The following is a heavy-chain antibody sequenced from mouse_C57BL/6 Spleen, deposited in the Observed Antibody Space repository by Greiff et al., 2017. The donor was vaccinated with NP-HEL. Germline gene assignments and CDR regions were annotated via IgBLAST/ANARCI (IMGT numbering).Heavy chain of an antibody. CDR2: IDPSDSYT. J-gene: IGHJ4*01. CDR1: GYTFTSYW. V-gene: IGHV1-69*01. Sequence: QVQLQQPGAELVMPGASVKLSCKASGYTFTSYWMHWVKQRPGQGLEWIGEIDPSDSYTNYNQKFKGKSTLTVDKSSSTAYMQLSSLTSEDSAVYYCARTKNYAMDYWGQRTSVTVSS. CDR3: ARTKNYAMDY. D-gene: IGHD1-3*01.